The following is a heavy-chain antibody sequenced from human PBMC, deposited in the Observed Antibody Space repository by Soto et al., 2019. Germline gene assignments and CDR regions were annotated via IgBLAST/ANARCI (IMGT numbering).Heavy chain of an antibody. CDR3: ARGPTQLRFLEWLSQGYGMDV. D-gene: IGHD3-3*01. V-gene: IGHV4-34*01. CDR2: INHSGST. J-gene: IGHJ6*02. Sequence: SETLSRTCAVYGGSFSGYYWIWIRQPPGKGLEWIGEINHSGSTNYNPSLKSRVTISVDTSKNQFSLKLSSATAADTAVYYCARGPTQLRFLEWLSQGYGMDVWGQGTTVTVSS. CDR1: GGSFSGYY.